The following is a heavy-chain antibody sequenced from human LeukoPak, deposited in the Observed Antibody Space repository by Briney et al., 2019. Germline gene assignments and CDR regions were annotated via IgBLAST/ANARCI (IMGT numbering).Heavy chain of an antibody. Sequence: PSETLSLTCAVYGGSFSGYYWSWIRQPPGKGLEWIGEINHSGSTNYNPSLKSRVTISVDTSKNQFSLKLSSVTAADTAVYYCARGSTRNGCPDEGGFCFDPWGQGTLVTVSS. D-gene: IGHD1-14*01. V-gene: IGHV4-34*01. CDR3: ARGSTRNGCPDEGGFCFDP. J-gene: IGHJ5*02. CDR2: INHSGST. CDR1: GGSFSGYY.